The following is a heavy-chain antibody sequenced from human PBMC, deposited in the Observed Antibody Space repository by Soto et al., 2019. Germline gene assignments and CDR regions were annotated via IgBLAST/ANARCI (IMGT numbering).Heavy chain of an antibody. CDR3: AKSLGGLLWFGAFSMDV. J-gene: IGHJ6*02. Sequence: GGSLRLSCAASGFTFSSYAMHWVRQAPGKGLEWVAVISYDGSNKYYADSVKGRFTISRDNSKNTLYLQMNSLRAEDTAVYYCAKSLGGLLWFGAFSMDVWGQGTTVTVSS. D-gene: IGHD3-10*01. CDR1: GFTFSSYA. CDR2: ISYDGSNK. V-gene: IGHV3-30-3*01.